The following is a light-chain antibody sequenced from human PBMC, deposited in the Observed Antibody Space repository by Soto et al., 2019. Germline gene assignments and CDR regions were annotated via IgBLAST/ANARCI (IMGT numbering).Light chain of an antibody. V-gene: IGKV3-20*01. Sequence: ELVLTQSPGTLSLSPGERATLSCRASQSVSYYLAWYQQRPGQAPSLLIYGASGRAAGIPDRFSGTGSGTEFTLSIRRLEPEDFAVYDCQHYGVPPTFGGGTKVDI. CDR3: QHYGVPPT. J-gene: IGKJ4*01. CDR2: GAS. CDR1: QSVSYY.